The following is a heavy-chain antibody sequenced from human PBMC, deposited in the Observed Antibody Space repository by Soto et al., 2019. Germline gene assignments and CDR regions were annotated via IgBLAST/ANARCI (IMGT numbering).Heavy chain of an antibody. D-gene: IGHD2-8*01. CDR2: IYYSGST. CDR3: ARHLVTYCTNGVCYDANWFDP. Sequence: SETLSLTCTVSGGSISSSSYYWGWIRQPPGKGLEWIGSIYYSGSTYYNPSLKSRVTISVDTSKNQFSLKLSSVTAANTAVYYCARHLVTYCTNGVCYDANWFDPWGQGTLVTVSS. J-gene: IGHJ5*02. V-gene: IGHV4-39*01. CDR1: GGSISSSSYY.